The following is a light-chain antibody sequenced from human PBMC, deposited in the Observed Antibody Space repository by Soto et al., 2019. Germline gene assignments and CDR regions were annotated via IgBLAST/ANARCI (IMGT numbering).Light chain of an antibody. Sequence: IQLTQSPSSLSASVGDRVTITCRASQAISSYLAWYQRKPGRAPNLLIYGASTLQSGVPSRFSGSGSGTDFTLTISSLQPEDFATYYCQQLNSYPRTFGQGTKVEIK. V-gene: IGKV1-9*01. CDR3: QQLNSYPRT. J-gene: IGKJ1*01. CDR1: QAISSY. CDR2: GAS.